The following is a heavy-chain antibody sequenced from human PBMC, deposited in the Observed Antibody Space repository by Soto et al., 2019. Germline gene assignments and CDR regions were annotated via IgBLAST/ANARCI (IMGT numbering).Heavy chain of an antibody. V-gene: IGHV3-23*01. CDR3: AKSPNYYDSSGYFDY. CDR1: GFTFSSYA. Sequence: GSLRLSCAASGFTFSSYAMSWVRQAPGKGLEWVSAISGSGGSTYYADSVKGRFTISRDNSKNTLYLQMNSLGAEDTAVYYCAKSPNYYDSSGYFDYWGQGTLVTVSS. D-gene: IGHD3-22*01. J-gene: IGHJ4*02. CDR2: ISGSGGST.